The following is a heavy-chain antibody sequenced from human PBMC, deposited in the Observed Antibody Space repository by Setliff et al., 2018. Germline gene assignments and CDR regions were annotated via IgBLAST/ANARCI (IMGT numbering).Heavy chain of an antibody. CDR2: IYHSGST. V-gene: IGHV4-38-2*02. CDR3: ARDGGANGGNSAFDY. J-gene: IGHJ4*02. D-gene: IGHD2-21*02. CDR1: GYSISSGYY. Sequence: TSETLSLTCAVSGYSISSGYYWGWIRQPPGKGLEWIGSIYHSGSTYYNPSLKSRVTISVDTSKNQFSLKLSSVTAADTAVYYCARDGGANGGNSAFDYWGQGTLVTVSS.